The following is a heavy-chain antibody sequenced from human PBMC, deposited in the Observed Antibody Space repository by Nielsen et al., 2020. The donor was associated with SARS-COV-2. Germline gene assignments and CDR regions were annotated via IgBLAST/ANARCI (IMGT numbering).Heavy chain of an antibody. CDR2: ISSSSSYI. V-gene: IGHV3-21*01. J-gene: IGHJ6*02. D-gene: IGHD6-13*01. Sequence: GESLKISCVASGFTFSSYSMNWVRQAPGKGLEWVSSISSSSSYIYYADSVKGRFTISRDNAKNSLYLQMNSLRAEDTAVYYCAGIAAAGLGDYYYGMDVWGQGTTVTVSS. CDR1: GFTFSSYS. CDR3: AGIAAAGLGDYYYGMDV.